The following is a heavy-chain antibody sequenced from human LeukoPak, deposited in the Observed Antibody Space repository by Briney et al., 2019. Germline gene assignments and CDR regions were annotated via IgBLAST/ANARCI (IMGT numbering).Heavy chain of an antibody. Sequence: GRSLRLSCAASGFTFSSYAMHWVRQAPGKGLEWVAVISYDGSNKYYADSVKGRLTISRDNSKNTLYLQMNSLRTEDTAVFYCARGDSTSTRLVNFDYWGQGTLVTVSS. V-gene: IGHV3-30-3*01. J-gene: IGHJ4*02. CDR1: GFTFSSYA. D-gene: IGHD6-6*01. CDR3: ARGDSTSTRLVNFDY. CDR2: ISYDGSNK.